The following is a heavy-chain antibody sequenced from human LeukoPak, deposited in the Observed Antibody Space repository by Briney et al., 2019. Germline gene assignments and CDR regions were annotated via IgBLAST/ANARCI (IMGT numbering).Heavy chain of an antibody. CDR1: GYIFTGYY. D-gene: IGHD3-16*01. Sequence: ASVKVSCKASGYIFTGYYMHWVRQAPGQGLEWMGWINPNSGDTNYAQKFQGRVTMTRDTSISTAYMELSRLRSDDTAVYYCARANYVWGSYPTYWGQGTLVTVSS. CDR3: ARANYVWGSYPTY. V-gene: IGHV1-2*02. J-gene: IGHJ4*02. CDR2: INPNSGDT.